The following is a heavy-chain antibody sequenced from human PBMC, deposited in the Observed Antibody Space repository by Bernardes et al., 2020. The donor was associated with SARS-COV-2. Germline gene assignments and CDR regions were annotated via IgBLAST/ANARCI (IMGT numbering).Heavy chain of an antibody. CDR3: TRDLAGAASY. Sequence: GGTLRLSCAPCGFIFSNYWMHWVRQVPGKGLVWVSRIDTDGSTTNYADSVKGRFTISRDNAKNTLYLEMTSLRVEDTAVYYCTRDLAGAASYWGQGALVTVSS. CDR1: GFIFSNYW. CDR2: IDTDGSTT. V-gene: IGHV3-74*01. D-gene: IGHD6-19*01. J-gene: IGHJ4*02.